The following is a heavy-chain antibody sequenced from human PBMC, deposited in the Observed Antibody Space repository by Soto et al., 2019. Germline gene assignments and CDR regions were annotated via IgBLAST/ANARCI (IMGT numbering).Heavy chain of an antibody. V-gene: IGHV4-59*01. D-gene: IGHD2-15*01. CDR1: GDSISSNY. J-gene: IGHJ4*01. CDR2: VYNSGST. Sequence: ASETLSLTCTVSGDSISSNYWTWIRQPPGKGLEWIGYVYNSGSTNYNPSLKSRVTISEGTSKSQFSLKVNSMTAADTAVYYCARYRREAVAAYTHDNWVPGTLATVSP. CDR3: ARYRREAVAAYTHDN.